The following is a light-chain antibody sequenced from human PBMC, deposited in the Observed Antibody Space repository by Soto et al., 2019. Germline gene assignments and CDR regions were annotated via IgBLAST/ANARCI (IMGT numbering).Light chain of an antibody. Sequence: QSVLTQPRSVSESPGQSVTISCSGTSSDVGGYKYVSWYQQHPGKAPKLMIYDDSKRPSGVPDRFSGSKSGSTASLTISGLQAEDEADYYCCSYAGSFTWVFGGGTKLTVL. V-gene: IGLV2-11*01. J-gene: IGLJ3*02. CDR1: SSDVGGYKY. CDR2: DDS. CDR3: CSYAGSFTWV.